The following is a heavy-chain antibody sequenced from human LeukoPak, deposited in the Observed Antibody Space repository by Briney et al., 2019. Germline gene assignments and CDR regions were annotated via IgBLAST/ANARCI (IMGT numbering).Heavy chain of an antibody. D-gene: IGHD2-15*01. J-gene: IGHJ4*02. CDR3: ATKVVAAIPGY. CDR1: GFTFSSYS. Sequence: PGGSLRLSCAASGFTFSSYSMNWVRQAPGKGLEWVSYISSSSSTIYYADSVKGRFTISRDNAKNSLYLQMNSLRAEDTAVYYCATKVVAAIPGYWGQGTLVTVSS. V-gene: IGHV3-48*01. CDR2: ISSSSSTI.